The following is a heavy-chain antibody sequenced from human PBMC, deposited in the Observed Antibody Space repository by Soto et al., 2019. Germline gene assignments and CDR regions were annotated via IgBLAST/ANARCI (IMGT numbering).Heavy chain of an antibody. V-gene: IGHV6-1*01. CDR3: ARDRVWFGAYYGMDV. CDR2: TYYRSKWYN. J-gene: IGHJ6*02. Sequence: SQTPSLTCAISGDRVSSNSAACNWIRQAPSRGLEWLGRTYYRSKWYNDYAVSVKSRITINPDTSKNQFSMQLNSVTPEETAVYYCARDRVWFGAYYGMDVWGQGTTVTVSS. CDR1: GDRVSSNSAA. D-gene: IGHD3-10*01.